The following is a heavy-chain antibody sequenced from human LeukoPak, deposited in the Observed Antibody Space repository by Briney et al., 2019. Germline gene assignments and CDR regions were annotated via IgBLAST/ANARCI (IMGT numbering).Heavy chain of an antibody. Sequence: SETLSLTCTVSGYSISSGYYWGWIRQPPGKGLEWIGSIYHSGSTYYNPSLKSRVTISVDTSKNQFSLKLSSVTAADTAVYYCARVTLYCSSTSCYYNWFDPWGQGTLVTVSS. D-gene: IGHD2-2*01. CDR2: IYHSGST. J-gene: IGHJ5*02. CDR1: GYSISSGYY. V-gene: IGHV4-38-2*02. CDR3: ARVTLYCSSTSCYYNWFDP.